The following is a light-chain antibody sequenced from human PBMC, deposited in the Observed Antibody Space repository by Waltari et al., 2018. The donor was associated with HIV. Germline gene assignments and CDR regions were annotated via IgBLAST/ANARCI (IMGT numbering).Light chain of an antibody. CDR2: STS. CDR1: QGIRND. CDR3: LQHYDYPRS. J-gene: IGKJ2*01. V-gene: IGKV1-17*01. Sequence: DIQMTQSPSSLSASVGDRVTITCRASQGIRNDLGWYQQKPGTPPRRLIYSTSTLQTVVSSRFSGSGSGTEFTLTISSLQPEDSATYYCLQHYDYPRSFGQGTKLGI.